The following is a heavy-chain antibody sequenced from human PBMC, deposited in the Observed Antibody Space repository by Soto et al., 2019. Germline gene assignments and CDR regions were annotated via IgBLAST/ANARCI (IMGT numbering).Heavy chain of an antibody. CDR1: GFTFSDYA. Sequence: GGSLRLSCAASGFTFSDYAMTWVRQAPGKGLEWVANVKPDGSATFYADSLKGRFTISRDNANNSVSLQMHSLRADDTAVYYCARDRERVTVNGGIALGAMEVWGHGTTVTVSS. CDR2: VKPDGSAT. CDR3: ARDRERVTVNGGIALGAMEV. D-gene: IGHD3-22*01. V-gene: IGHV3-7*03. J-gene: IGHJ6*02.